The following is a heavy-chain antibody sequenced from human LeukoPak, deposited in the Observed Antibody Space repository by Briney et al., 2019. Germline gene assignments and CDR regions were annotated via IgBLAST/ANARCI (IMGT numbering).Heavy chain of an antibody. CDR1: GGSISSYY. V-gene: IGHV4-59*01. CDR2: IYYSGST. D-gene: IGHD5-18*01. J-gene: IGHJ5*02. CDR3: ARDGYSYGSHWFDP. Sequence: PSETLSLTCTVSGGSISSYYWSWIRQPPGKGLEWLGYIYYSGSTNYNPSLKSRVTISVDTSKNQFSLKLSSVTAADTAVYYCARDGYSYGSHWFDPWGQGTLVTVSS.